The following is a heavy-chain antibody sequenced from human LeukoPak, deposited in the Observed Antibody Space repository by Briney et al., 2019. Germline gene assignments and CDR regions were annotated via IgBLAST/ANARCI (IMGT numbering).Heavy chain of an antibody. CDR3: ARAFYTAMSN. J-gene: IGHJ4*02. D-gene: IGHD5-18*01. CDR2: IYTSGST. Sequence: SETLSLTCTVSGGSISSGSYYWSWIRQPAGKGLEWIGRIYTSGSTNYNPSLKSRVTISVDTSKNQFSLKLSSVTAADTAVYYCARAFYTAMSNWGQGTLVTVSS. V-gene: IGHV4-61*02. CDR1: GGSISSGSYY.